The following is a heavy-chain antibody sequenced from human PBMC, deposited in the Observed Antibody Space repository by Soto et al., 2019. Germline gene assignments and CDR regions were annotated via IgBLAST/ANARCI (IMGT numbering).Heavy chain of an antibody. CDR3: ARSAYYDILTGYYNVMGY. D-gene: IGHD3-9*01. CDR1: GYTFTSYG. CDR2: TSAYNGNT. J-gene: IGHJ4*02. Sequence: QVQLVQSGAEVKKPGASVKVSCKASGYTFTSYGISWVRQAPGQGLEWMGWTSAYNGNTNYAQKLQGRVTMTTDTSXSTAYMELRSLRSDDTAVYYCARSAYYDILTGYYNVMGYWGQGTLVTVSS. V-gene: IGHV1-18*01.